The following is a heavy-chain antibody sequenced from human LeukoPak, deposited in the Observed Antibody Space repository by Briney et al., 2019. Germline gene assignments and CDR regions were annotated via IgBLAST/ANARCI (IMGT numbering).Heavy chain of an antibody. CDR2: ISAYNGNT. CDR3: ARDRIRGKKGAPGRFDY. CDR1: GYTFTSYG. V-gene: IGHV1-18*01. Sequence: ASVKVSCKASGYTFTSYGISWVRQAPGQGLEWMGWISAYNGNTNYAQRLQGRVTMTTDTSTSTAYMELRSLRSDDTAVYYCARDRIRGKKGAPGRFDYWGQGTLVTVSS. D-gene: IGHD3-16*01. J-gene: IGHJ4*02.